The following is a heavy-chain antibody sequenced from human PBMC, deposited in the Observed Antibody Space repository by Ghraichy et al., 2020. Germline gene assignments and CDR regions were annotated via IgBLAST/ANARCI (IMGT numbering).Heavy chain of an antibody. J-gene: IGHJ5*02. CDR2: MDPNRGNT. CDR3: ARVVVGDYGDYVAYWFDP. V-gene: IGHV1-8*01. D-gene: IGHD4-17*01. Sequence: ASVKVSCKASGYNFTNYDINWVRQATGQGLEWMGWMDPNRGNTGYAQKFQGRVTMTRNTSIFTAYMELSSLRSDDTAVYYCARVVVGDYGDYVAYWFDPWGQGTLVTVSS. CDR1: GYNFTNYD.